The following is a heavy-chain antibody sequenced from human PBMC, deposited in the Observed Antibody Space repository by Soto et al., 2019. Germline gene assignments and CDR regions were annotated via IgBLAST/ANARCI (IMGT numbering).Heavy chain of an antibody. CDR1: GGSFSGYY. J-gene: IGHJ5*02. V-gene: IGHV4-34*01. CDR2: INHSGST. CDR3: ARIVVVAATPGEGREFDP. D-gene: IGHD2-15*01. Sequence: SETLSLTYAVYGGSFSGYYWSWIRQPPGKGLEWIGEINHSGSTNYNPSLKSRVTISVDTSKNQFSLKLSSVTAADTAVYYCARIVVVAATPGEGREFDPWGQGTLVTVSS.